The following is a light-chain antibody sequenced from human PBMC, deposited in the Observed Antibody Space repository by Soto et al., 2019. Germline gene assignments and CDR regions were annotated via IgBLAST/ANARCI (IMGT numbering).Light chain of an antibody. Sequence: QLVLTQPPSASGTPGQSVTISCSGSSSNIGDNTVNWYQQLPGTAPKLLIYSNDQRSSGVPDRFSGSKSGTSASLAISGLQSEDEADYYCAVWDDSLDGVVFGGGTQLTVL. CDR1: SSNIGDNT. J-gene: IGLJ2*01. V-gene: IGLV1-44*01. CDR3: AVWDDSLDGVV. CDR2: SND.